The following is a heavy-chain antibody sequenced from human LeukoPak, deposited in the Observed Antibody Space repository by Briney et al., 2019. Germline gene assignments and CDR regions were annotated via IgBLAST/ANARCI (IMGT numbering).Heavy chain of an antibody. J-gene: IGHJ3*02. CDR2: INHSGKT. V-gene: IGHV4-34*01. D-gene: IGHD3-22*01. Sequence: PSETLSLAFGVHGGSFSGYYWRSVRQPPGKGVGWNGEINHSGKTSYKPSFKSQVTISDNTSKNQLSLKLSSVTATDTAVYYCARGGRVGCSGGSCYWIHYDSSGYYYSDAFDIWGQGTMVTVSS. CDR3: ARGGRVGCSGGSCYWIHYDSSGYYYSDAFDI. CDR1: GGSFSGYY.